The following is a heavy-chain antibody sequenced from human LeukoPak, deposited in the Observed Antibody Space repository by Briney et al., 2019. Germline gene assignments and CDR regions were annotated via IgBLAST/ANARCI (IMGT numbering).Heavy chain of an antibody. J-gene: IGHJ4*02. CDR2: IIPIFGTA. Sequence: SVKVSCKASGATFSSNVISWVRQAPGQGLEWMGGIIPIFGTANYAQKFQGRVTITTDESTSTAYMELSSLRSEDTAVYYCARDRDGYSPYFDYWGQGTLVTVSS. CDR1: GATFSSNV. D-gene: IGHD5-24*01. CDR3: ARDRDGYSPYFDY. V-gene: IGHV1-69*05.